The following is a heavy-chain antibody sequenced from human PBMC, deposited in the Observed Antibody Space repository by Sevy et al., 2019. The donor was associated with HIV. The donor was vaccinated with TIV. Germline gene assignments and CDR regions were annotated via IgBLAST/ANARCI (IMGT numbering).Heavy chain of an antibody. D-gene: IGHD3-3*01. CDR3: ARGSRYDFWSGYHYFDY. CDR1: GGSFSGYY. V-gene: IGHV4-34*01. CDR2: INHSGST. Sequence: SETLSLTCAVYGGSFSGYYWSWIRQPPGKGLEWIGEINHSGSTNYNPSLKSRVTISVDTSKNQFSLKLSSVTAADTAVYYCARGSRYDFWSGYHYFDYWGQGTLVTVSS. J-gene: IGHJ4*02.